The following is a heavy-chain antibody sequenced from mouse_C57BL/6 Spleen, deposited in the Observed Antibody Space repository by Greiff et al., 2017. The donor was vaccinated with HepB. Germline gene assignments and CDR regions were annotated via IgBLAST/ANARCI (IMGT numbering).Heavy chain of an antibody. D-gene: IGHD1-1*01. CDR1: GYTFTSYG. Sequence: LVESGAELARPGASVKLSCKASGYTFTSYGISWVKQRTGQGLEWIGEIYPRSGNTYYNEKFKGKATLTADKSSSTAYMELRSLTSEDSAVYFCARRGPYYGSSYRYFDVWGTGTTVTVSS. CDR3: ARRGPYYGSSYRYFDV. CDR2: IYPRSGNT. J-gene: IGHJ1*03. V-gene: IGHV1-81*01.